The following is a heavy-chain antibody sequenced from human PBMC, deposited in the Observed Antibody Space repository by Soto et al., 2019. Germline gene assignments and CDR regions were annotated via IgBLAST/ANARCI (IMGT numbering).Heavy chain of an antibody. D-gene: IGHD3-10*01. CDR1: GGSISSSNW. CDR3: ARDSRITMVRGVIRNYYYGMDV. V-gene: IGHV4-4*02. Sequence: TSETLSLTCAVSGGSISSSNWWSWVRQPPGKGLEWIGEIYHSGSTNYNPSLKSRVTISVDKSKNQFSLKLSSVTAADTAVYYCARDSRITMVRGVIRNYYYGMDVWGQGTTVTVSS. J-gene: IGHJ6*02. CDR2: IYHSGST.